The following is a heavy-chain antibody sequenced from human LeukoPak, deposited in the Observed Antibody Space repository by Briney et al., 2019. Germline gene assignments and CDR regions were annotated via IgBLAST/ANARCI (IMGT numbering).Heavy chain of an antibody. CDR2: IYYSGST. V-gene: IGHV4-59*08. Sequence: SETLSLTCTVSGGSISSYYWSWIRQPPGKGLEWIGYIYYSGSTNYIPSLTSRVTISVDTSKNQFSLKLTSVTAADTAVYYCARHLRGYSYGPFDDWGQGTLVSVSS. D-gene: IGHD5-18*01. CDR3: ARHLRGYSYGPFDD. CDR1: GGSISSYY. J-gene: IGHJ4*02.